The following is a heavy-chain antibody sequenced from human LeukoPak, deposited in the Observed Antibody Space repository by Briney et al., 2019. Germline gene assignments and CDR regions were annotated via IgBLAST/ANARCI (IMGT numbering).Heavy chain of an antibody. V-gene: IGHV4-59*08. CDR2: IYYSGST. Sequence: SETLSLTCTVSGGSISPYYWSWIRQPPGKGLEWIGYIYYSGSTNYNPSLKSRVTISVDTSKNQFSLKLSSVTAADTAVYYCARQVDNWFDPWGQGTLVTVSS. J-gene: IGHJ5*02. CDR3: ARQVDNWFDP. CDR1: GGSISPYY.